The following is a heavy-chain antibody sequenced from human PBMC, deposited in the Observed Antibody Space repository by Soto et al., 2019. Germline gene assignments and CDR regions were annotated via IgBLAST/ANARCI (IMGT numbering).Heavy chain of an antibody. Sequence: ASVKASCKASGGTFSSYAISWVRQAPGQGLEWMGGIIPIFGTANYAQKFQGRVTITADESTSTAYMELSSLRSEDTAVYYCARIVGATRGAYYYYYYGMDVWGQGTTVTVSS. CDR3: ARIVGATRGAYYYYYYGMDV. D-gene: IGHD1-26*01. CDR1: GGTFSSYA. CDR2: IIPIFGTA. V-gene: IGHV1-69*13. J-gene: IGHJ6*02.